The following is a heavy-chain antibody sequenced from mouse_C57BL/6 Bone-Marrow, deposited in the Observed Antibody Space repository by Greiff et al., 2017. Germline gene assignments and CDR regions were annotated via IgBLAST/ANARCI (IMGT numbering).Heavy chain of an antibody. CDR2: IFPGSGST. V-gene: IGHV1-56*01. CDR3: AIPYYFDC. CDR1: GYTFTSYW. J-gene: IGHJ2*01. Sequence: QVQLQQSGPELVRPGASVKISCKAPGYTFTSYWMQWVRQRPGQGLEWIGEIFPGSGSTNYNEKFKGKATLTVDTSSSTAYMQLSSLTSEDSAVYFCAIPYYFDCWGQGTTLTVSS.